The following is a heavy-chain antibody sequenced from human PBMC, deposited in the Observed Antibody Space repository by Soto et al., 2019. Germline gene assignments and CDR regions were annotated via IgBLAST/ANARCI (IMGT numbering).Heavy chain of an antibody. D-gene: IGHD5-18*01. V-gene: IGHV4-34*01. CDR3: ARDGYSYGPEDY. CDR2: INHSGST. Sequence: SETLSLTCAVYGGSFSGYYWSWIRQPPGKGLEWIGEINHSGSTNYNTSLKSRVTISVDTSKNQFSLKLSSVTAADTAVYYCARDGYSYGPEDYWGQGTLVTVSS. J-gene: IGHJ4*02. CDR1: GGSFSGYY.